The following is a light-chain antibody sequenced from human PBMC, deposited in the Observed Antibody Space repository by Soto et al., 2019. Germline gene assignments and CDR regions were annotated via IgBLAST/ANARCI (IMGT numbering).Light chain of an antibody. CDR3: SSYAGSNNLV. V-gene: IGLV2-8*01. CDR1: SSDVGGYNY. Sequence: QSALTQPPSASGSPGQLVTISCTGTSSDVGGYNYVSWYQQHPGKAPKLMIYEVSKRPSGVPDRFSGSKSGNTASLTVSGLQAEDEADYYCSSYAGSNNLVFGTGTKVTVL. J-gene: IGLJ1*01. CDR2: EVS.